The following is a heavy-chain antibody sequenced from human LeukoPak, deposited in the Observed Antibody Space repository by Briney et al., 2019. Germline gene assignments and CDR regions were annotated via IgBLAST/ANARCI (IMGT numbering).Heavy chain of an antibody. J-gene: IGHJ4*02. CDR3: VKGVVYDSSGYFHLDY. D-gene: IGHD3-22*01. CDR1: GFTFDHYA. V-gene: IGHV3-43*02. Sequence: GSLRLSCAASGFTFDHYAMHWVRQAPGKGPEWVSLVSVNADSTYYADSVRGRFTISRHNNNNSLYLQMHSLRTDDTALYYCVKGVVYDSSGYFHLDYWGQGTLVTVSS. CDR2: VSVNADST.